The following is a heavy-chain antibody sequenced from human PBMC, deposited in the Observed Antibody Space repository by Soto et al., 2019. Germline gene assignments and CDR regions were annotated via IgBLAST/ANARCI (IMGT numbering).Heavy chain of an antibody. Sequence: GESLKISCQAFEYSFRIYWISWVRQKPGGGLEWMGRVDPNDSFATYSPSFEGHVSISIDKSTNIVYLQWRSLRASDTATYYCARHQSGSGNSNFDFWGQGTPVTVSS. CDR3: ARHQSGSGNSNFDF. V-gene: IGHV5-10-1*01. CDR2: VDPNDSFA. D-gene: IGHD3-10*01. CDR1: EYSFRIYW. J-gene: IGHJ4*02.